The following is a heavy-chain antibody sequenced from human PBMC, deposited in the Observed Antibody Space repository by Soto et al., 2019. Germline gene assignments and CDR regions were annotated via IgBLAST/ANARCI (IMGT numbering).Heavy chain of an antibody. J-gene: IGHJ4*02. CDR3: AKDTGGRVLWFGESTLDY. D-gene: IGHD3-10*01. Sequence: GGSLRLSCAASGFTFSSYGMHWVRQAPGKGLEWVAVISYDGSNKYYADSVKGRFTISRDNSKNTLYLQMNSLRAEDTAVYYCAKDTGGRVLWFGESTLDYWGQGTLVTVSS. V-gene: IGHV3-30*18. CDR2: ISYDGSNK. CDR1: GFTFSSYG.